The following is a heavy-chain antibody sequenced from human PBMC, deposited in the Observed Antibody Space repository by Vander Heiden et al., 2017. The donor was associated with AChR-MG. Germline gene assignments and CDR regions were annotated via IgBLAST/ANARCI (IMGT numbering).Heavy chain of an antibody. CDR1: GSTFRSEA. V-gene: IGHV3-23*01. J-gene: IGHJ4*02. D-gene: IGHD3-22*01. CDR3: AKSLRVLYDSSGYFAY. Sequence: EVQLLESGGGLVQPGASLRLSCAASGSTFRSEAMCWVREDPGKGLEWVSAISGSGDSTYYADSVKGRFTISRDNSKNTLYLQMNSLRAEDTAVYYCAKSLRVLYDSSGYFAYWGQGTLVTVSS. CDR2: ISGSGDST.